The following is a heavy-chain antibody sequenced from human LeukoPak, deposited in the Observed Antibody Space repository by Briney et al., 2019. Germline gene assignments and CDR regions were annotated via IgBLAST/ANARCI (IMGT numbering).Heavy chain of an antibody. CDR1: GGSISSGSYY. V-gene: IGHV4-61*02. J-gene: IGHJ4*02. Sequence: SETLSLTCTASGGSISSGSYYWSWIRQPAGKGLEWIGRIYTSGSTNYNPSLKSRVTISVDTSKNQFSLKLSSVTAADTAVYYCARGTVGRTYCGGDCYSPIDYWGQGTLVTVSS. D-gene: IGHD2-21*01. CDR2: IYTSGST. CDR3: ARGTVGRTYCGGDCYSPIDY.